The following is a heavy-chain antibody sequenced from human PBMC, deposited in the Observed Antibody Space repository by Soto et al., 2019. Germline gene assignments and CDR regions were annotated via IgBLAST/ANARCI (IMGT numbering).Heavy chain of an antibody. CDR2: IYYSGST. CDR1: GGSISSYY. CDR3: ARERYYGMDF. Sequence: PSEPLSLTCTVSGGSISSYYWSWIRQPPGKGLEWIGYIYYSGSTNYNPSLKSRVTISVATSKNQFSLKLSSVTAADTAVYYCARERYYGMDFWGQGATVPVSS. V-gene: IGHV4-59*13. J-gene: IGHJ6*02.